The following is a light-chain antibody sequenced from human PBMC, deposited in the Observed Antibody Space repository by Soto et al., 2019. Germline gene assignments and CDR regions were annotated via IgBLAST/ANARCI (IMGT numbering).Light chain of an antibody. CDR2: EVS. CDR1: SSDVGGYNY. CDR3: SSYAGSNNPYV. V-gene: IGLV2-8*01. J-gene: IGLJ1*01. Sequence: QSALTQPPSASGSPGQSVTISCTGTSSDVGGYNYVSWYQQHPGKAPKLMIYEVSKRPSGVPDRFSGSKSGNTASLTVSGLKAEDEADYYCSSYAGSNNPYVFGTGTKVTVL.